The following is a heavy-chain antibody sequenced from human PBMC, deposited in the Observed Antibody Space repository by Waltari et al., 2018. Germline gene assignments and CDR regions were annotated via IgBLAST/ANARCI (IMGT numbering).Heavy chain of an antibody. CDR3: ARQATIFGVVITGANWFDP. CDR1: GGSISSYY. J-gene: IGHJ5*02. Sequence: QVQLQESGPGLVKPSETLSLTCPVSGGSISSYYWSWLRQPPGTGLEWIGYIYYSGSTNYNPSLKSRVTISVDTSKNQFSLKLSSVTAADTAVYYCARQATIFGVVITGANWFDPWGQGTLVTVSS. CDR2: IYYSGST. V-gene: IGHV4-59*01. D-gene: IGHD3-3*01.